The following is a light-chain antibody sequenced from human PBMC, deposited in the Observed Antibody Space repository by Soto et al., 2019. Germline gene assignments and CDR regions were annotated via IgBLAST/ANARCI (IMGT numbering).Light chain of an antibody. J-gene: IGLJ1*01. CDR1: SSDIGSYNY. CDR2: EVT. V-gene: IGLV2-14*01. Sequence: QSVLTQPAPVSGSPGQSITISCTGTSSDIGSYNYVSWYQHHPGKAPKRMIYEVTHRPSGVSNRFSGSKSGNTAFLTISGLQAEDEADYYCSSYTSITTFYVFGTGTKVTVL. CDR3: SSYTSITTFYV.